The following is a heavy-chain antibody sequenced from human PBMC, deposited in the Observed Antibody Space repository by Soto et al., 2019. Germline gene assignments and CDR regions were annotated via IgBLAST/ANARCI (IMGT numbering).Heavy chain of an antibody. Sequence: QVQLVESWGGVVQPGRSLRLSCAASGFTFSSYGMHWVRQAPGKGLEWVAVISYDGSNKYYADSVKGRFTISRYNSKNTLYLQMNSLRAEDTAVYYCAKDSAAGIDYWGQGTLVTVSS. CDR3: AKDSAAGIDY. J-gene: IGHJ4*02. CDR1: GFTFSSYG. V-gene: IGHV3-30*18. D-gene: IGHD6-13*01. CDR2: ISYDGSNK.